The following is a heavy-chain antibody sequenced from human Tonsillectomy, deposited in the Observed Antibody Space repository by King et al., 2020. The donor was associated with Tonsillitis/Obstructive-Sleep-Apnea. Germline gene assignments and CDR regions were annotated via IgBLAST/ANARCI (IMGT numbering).Heavy chain of an antibody. CDR3: GRGMATPGHLDS. Sequence: VQLQQWGAGLLKPSETLSLTCAVYGGSLSGYYWNWIRQPPGKGLEWIGEVKHSGDTNYTPSLKSRVTISVDTSRNQVSLKLTSVTAADTAVYYCGRGMATPGHLDSWGQGTLVTVSS. V-gene: IGHV4-34*01. CDR1: GGSLSGYY. J-gene: IGHJ4*02. D-gene: IGHD4-23*01. CDR2: VKHSGDT.